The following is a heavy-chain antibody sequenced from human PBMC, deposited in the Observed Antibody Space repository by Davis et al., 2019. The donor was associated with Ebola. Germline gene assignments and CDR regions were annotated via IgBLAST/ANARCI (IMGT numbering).Heavy chain of an antibody. V-gene: IGHV3-30*02. Sequence: GESLKISCAASGFIFSSYVIHWVRQAPGKGLEWVAFIRHDESDKNYADSVKGRFTISRDNSKNTLYLQMNSLRAEDTAVYYCAKEIAAAWVDYWGQGTLVTVSS. CDR3: AKEIAAAWVDY. D-gene: IGHD6-13*01. CDR1: GFIFSSYV. J-gene: IGHJ4*02. CDR2: IRHDESDK.